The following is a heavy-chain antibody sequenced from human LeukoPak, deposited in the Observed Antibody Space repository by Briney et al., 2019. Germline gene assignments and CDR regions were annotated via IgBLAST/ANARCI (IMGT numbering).Heavy chain of an antibody. CDR2: IIPIFGTA. Sequence: ASVKVSCKASGGTFSSYAISWVRQAPGQGLEWMGGIIPIFGTANYAQKFQGRVTITADESTSTAYMELSSLRSEDTAVYYCARTLYYYDSSGYHYYFDYWGQGTLVTVSS. J-gene: IGHJ4*02. CDR3: ARTLYYYDSSGYHYYFDY. D-gene: IGHD3-22*01. CDR1: GGTFSSYA. V-gene: IGHV1-69*01.